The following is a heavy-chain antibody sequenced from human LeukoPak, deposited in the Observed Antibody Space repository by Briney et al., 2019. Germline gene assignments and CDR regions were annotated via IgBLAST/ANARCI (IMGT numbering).Heavy chain of an antibody. Sequence: GGSLRLSCAASGFTVSSNYMNWVRQAPGKGLDWVSVTYSDGSTYYADSVRGRFTISRDNSKNTLYLQMNSLRAEDTAVYYCARDIGTIDPFDYWGQGTLVTVSS. V-gene: IGHV3-53*01. D-gene: IGHD3-10*01. CDR1: GFTVSSNY. J-gene: IGHJ4*02. CDR3: ARDIGTIDPFDY. CDR2: TYSDGST.